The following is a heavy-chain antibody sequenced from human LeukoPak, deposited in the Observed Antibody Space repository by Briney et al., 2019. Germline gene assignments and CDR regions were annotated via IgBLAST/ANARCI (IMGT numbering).Heavy chain of an antibody. CDR1: GFTFSSYA. Sequence: GGSLRLSCAASGFTFSSYAMSWVRQAPGKGLEWVSSISSSSTYIYYVDSVKGRFTISRNDAKNSLYLQMNSLRAEDTAVYYCARALVTTVVTPRDYWGQGTLVTVPS. CDR3: ARALVTTVVTPRDY. V-gene: IGHV3-21*01. CDR2: ISSSSTYI. D-gene: IGHD4-23*01. J-gene: IGHJ4*02.